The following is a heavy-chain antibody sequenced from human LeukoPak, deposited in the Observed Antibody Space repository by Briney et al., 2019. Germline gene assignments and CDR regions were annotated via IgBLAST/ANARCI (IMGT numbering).Heavy chain of an antibody. V-gene: IGHV4-39*07. CDR1: GGSISSSSYY. Sequence: PSETLSLTCTVSGGSISSSSYYWGWIRQPPGKGLEWIGTIYYSGSTYYNPSLKSRVTISVDTSKNQFSLKLNSVTAADTAVYYCARAGGYDYADYWGQGTLVTVSS. J-gene: IGHJ4*02. D-gene: IGHD5-12*01. CDR3: ARAGGYDYADY. CDR2: IYYSGST.